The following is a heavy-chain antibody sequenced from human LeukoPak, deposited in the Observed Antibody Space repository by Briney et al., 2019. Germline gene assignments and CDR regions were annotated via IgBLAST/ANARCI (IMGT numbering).Heavy chain of an antibody. D-gene: IGHD3-10*01. CDR2: INTNTGNP. J-gene: IGHJ3*02. V-gene: IGHV7-4-1*02. CDR1: GYTFTSYA. Sequence: GASVKVSCKASGYTFTSYAMNWVRQAPGQGLEWMGWINTNTGNPTYAQGFTGRFVFSLDTSVSTAYLQISSLKAEDTAVYYCATLLMVRGVMWAFDIWGQGTMVTVSS. CDR3: ATLLMVRGVMWAFDI.